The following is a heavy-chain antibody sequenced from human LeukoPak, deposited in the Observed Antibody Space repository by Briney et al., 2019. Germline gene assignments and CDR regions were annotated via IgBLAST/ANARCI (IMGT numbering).Heavy chain of an antibody. CDR2: ISYDGSNK. D-gene: IGHD3-10*01. J-gene: IGHJ5*02. Sequence: PGGSLRLSCAASGFTFSSYGMHWVRQAPGKGLEWVAVISYDGSNKYYADSVKGRFTISRDNSKNTLYLQMNSLRAEDTAVYYCAKDRSVTMVRGVISPWGQGTLVTVSS. CDR3: AKDRSVTMVRGVISP. V-gene: IGHV3-30*18. CDR1: GFTFSSYG.